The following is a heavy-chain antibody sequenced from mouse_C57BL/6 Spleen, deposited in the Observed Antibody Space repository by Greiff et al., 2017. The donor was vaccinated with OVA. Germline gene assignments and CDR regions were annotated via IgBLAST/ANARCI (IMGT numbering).Heavy chain of an antibody. D-gene: IGHD1-1*01. J-gene: IGHJ2*01. V-gene: IGHV1-42*01. Sequence: LQQSGPELVKPGASVKISCKASGYSFTGYYMNWVKQSPEKSLEWIGEINPSTGGTTYNQKFKAKATLTVDKSSSTAYMQLKSLTSEDSAVYYCARSLTTVVDYWGQGTTLTVSS. CDR1: GYSFTGYY. CDR3: ARSLTTVVDY. CDR2: INPSTGGT.